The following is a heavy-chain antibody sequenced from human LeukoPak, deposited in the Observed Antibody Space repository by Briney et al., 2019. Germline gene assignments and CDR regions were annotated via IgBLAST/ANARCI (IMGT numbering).Heavy chain of an antibody. V-gene: IGHV3-7*03. CDR2: IQQNGIEK. Sequence: GGSLRLSCAASVFTFRDFWMSCGPEAPGKGLEWVSNIQQNGIEKYSMEARFTISRDNVNSLLYLRINSVRADDTAMYYCARDRDGKDLWGQGTLVTVSS. J-gene: IGHJ5*02. CDR1: VFTFRDFW. D-gene: IGHD1-1*01. CDR3: ARDRDGKDL.